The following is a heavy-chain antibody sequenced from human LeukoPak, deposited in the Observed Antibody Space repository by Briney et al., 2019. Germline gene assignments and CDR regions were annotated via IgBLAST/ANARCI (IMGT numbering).Heavy chain of an antibody. CDR3: ARVIRD. J-gene: IGHJ4*02. CDR2: ISGSGGGT. V-gene: IGHV3-23*01. Sequence: PGGSLRLSCAASGFTFSSFAMSWVRQAPGKGLEWVSTISGSGGGTWYADSVRGRFAISRDNSKNTLYLQMNSLRAEDTAIYYCARVIRDWGQGTLVTVSS. CDR1: GFTFSSFA.